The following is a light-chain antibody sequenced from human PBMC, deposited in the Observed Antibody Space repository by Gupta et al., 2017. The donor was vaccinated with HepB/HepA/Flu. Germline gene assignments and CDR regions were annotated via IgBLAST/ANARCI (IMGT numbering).Light chain of an antibody. J-gene: IGKJ4*01. Sequence: EIVLRQSPATLSLSPGERATLSCRASQSVSSYLAWYQQKPGQAPRLLIYGVSNRATGIPARFSGSGSGTDFTLTISSLEPEDVAVYYCQQRSNWPLTFGGGTKVEIK. CDR1: QSVSSY. V-gene: IGKV3-11*01. CDR2: GVS. CDR3: QQRSNWPLT.